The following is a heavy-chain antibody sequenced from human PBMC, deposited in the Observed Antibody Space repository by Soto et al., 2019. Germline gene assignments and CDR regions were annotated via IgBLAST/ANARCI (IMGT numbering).Heavy chain of an antibody. Sequence: ASVKVSCKVSGYTLTELSMHWVQQAPGKGLEWMGGFDPEDGETIYAQKFQGRVTMTEDTSTDTAYMELSSLRSEDTAVYYCATEAQGYCSGGSCHSGGWFDPWGQGTLVTVSS. CDR3: ATEAQGYCSGGSCHSGGWFDP. D-gene: IGHD2-15*01. CDR1: GYTLTELS. V-gene: IGHV1-24*01. J-gene: IGHJ5*02. CDR2: FDPEDGET.